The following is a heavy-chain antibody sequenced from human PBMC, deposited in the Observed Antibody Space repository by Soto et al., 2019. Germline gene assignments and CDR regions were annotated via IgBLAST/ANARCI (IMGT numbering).Heavy chain of an antibody. CDR3: ARGEQQLVLRYFDY. CDR1: GGSISSGGYY. D-gene: IGHD6-13*01. V-gene: IGHV4-31*03. CDR2: IYYSGST. J-gene: IGHJ4*02. Sequence: PSETLSLTCTVSGGSISSGGYYCSWIRQHPGKGLEGIGYIYYSGSTYYYPSLKSRVTISVDTSNNHFSLKLSSVTAADTAVYYCARGEQQLVLRYFDYWGQGTLVTVSS.